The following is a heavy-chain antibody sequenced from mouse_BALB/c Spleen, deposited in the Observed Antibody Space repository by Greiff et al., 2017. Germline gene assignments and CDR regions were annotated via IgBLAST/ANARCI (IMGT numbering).Heavy chain of an antibody. J-gene: IGHJ1*01. Sequence: EVKLVESGGDLVKPGGSLKLSCAASGFTFSSYGMSWVRQTPDKRLEWVATISSGGSYTYYPDSVKGRFTISRDNAKNTLYLQMSSLKSEDTAMYYCARHDGNYVYFDVWGAGTTVTVSS. CDR3: ARHDGNYVYFDV. CDR1: GFTFSSYG. D-gene: IGHD2-1*01. V-gene: IGHV5-6*01. CDR2: ISSGGSYT.